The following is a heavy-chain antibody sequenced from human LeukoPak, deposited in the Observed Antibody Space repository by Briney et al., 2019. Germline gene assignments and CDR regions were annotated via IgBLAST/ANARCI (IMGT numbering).Heavy chain of an antibody. CDR1: GFTFSSYG. J-gene: IGHJ4*02. CDR3: AKSLRGDIVAPIDY. CDR2: ISYNGSNK. D-gene: IGHD5-12*01. Sequence: PGGSLRLSCAASGFTFSSYGMHWVRQAPGKGLEWVAVISYNGSNKYYADSVKGRFTISRDNSKNTLYLQMNSLRAEDTAVYYCAKSLRGDIVAPIDYWGQGTLVTVSS. V-gene: IGHV3-30*18.